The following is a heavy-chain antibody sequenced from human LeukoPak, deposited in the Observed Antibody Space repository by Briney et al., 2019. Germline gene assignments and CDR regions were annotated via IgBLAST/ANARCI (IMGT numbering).Heavy chain of an antibody. CDR3: AKSGYSGYIYYFDY. Sequence: GGSLRLSCVASGFTFSGYAMSWVRQAPGKGLEWVSAISGSAGSTYYADSVKGRFTISRGNSKNTLYLQMNSLRAEDTAVYYCAKSGYSGYIYYFDYWGQGTLVTVSS. CDR2: ISGSAGST. D-gene: IGHD5-12*01. V-gene: IGHV3-23*01. CDR1: GFTFSGYA. J-gene: IGHJ4*02.